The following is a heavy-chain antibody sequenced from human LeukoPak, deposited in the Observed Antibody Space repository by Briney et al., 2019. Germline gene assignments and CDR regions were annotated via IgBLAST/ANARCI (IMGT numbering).Heavy chain of an antibody. V-gene: IGHV4-39*01. D-gene: IGHD6-13*01. CDR2: ISYSGST. J-gene: IGHJ5*02. CDR1: GGSVSSSGYY. Sequence: PSETLFLTCIVSGGSVSSSGYYWAWLRQPPGKGLEWIGSISYSGSTFYSPSLKSRVTISVDTSKNQFSLRLNSVTAADTSVYYCARHAAYSSLAWGQGTLVTVSS. CDR3: ARHAAYSSLA.